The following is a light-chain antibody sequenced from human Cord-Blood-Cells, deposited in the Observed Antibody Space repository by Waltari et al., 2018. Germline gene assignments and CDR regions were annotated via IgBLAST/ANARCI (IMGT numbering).Light chain of an antibody. CDR2: EVS. CDR3: SSYAGSNNVV. J-gene: IGLJ2*01. V-gene: IGLV2-8*01. CDR1: SSDDVGYNY. Sequence: QSALTQPPSASGSPGQSVTIPCTGTSSDDVGYNYVSCYQQHPGKAPKLMIYEVSNRPSGVPDRFSGSKSGNTASLTVSGLQAEDEADYYCSSYAGSNNVVFGGGTKLTVL.